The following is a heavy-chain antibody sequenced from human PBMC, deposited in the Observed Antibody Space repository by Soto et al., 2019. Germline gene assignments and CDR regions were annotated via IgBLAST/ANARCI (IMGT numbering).Heavy chain of an antibody. D-gene: IGHD3-10*01. CDR2: IKGDGSNT. CDR1: GFTFSVYW. CDR3: ARGTDLFDW. J-gene: IGHJ4*02. Sequence: GGSLRLSCTASGFTFSVYWMHWVRQTPGKGLVWVSRIKGDGSNTGYADSVKGRFTISRDNAKNTLYLQMNSLRAEDTAIYYCARGTDLFDWWGQGTLVTVSP. V-gene: IGHV3-74*01.